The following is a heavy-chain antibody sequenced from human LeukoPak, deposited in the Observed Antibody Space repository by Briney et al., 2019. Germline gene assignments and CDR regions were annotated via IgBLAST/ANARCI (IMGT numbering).Heavy chain of an antibody. V-gene: IGHV4-61*05. CDR1: SGSISTSNYY. D-gene: IGHD2-21*01. J-gene: IGHJ4*02. Sequence: SETLSLTCTVSSGSISTSNYYWGWIRQPPGKGLEWIGYIYYSGSTHYNSSLKSRVTISLDTSRNQFSLKLSSVTAADTAVYYCARRLGDRLLFDYWGQGTLVTVSS. CDR3: ARRLGDRLLFDY. CDR2: IYYSGST.